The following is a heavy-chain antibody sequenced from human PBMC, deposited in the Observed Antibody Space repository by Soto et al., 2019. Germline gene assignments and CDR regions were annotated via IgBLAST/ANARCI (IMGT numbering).Heavy chain of an antibody. CDR2: IIPIFGTA. V-gene: IGHV1-69*13. D-gene: IGHD3-3*01. Sequence: SVKVSCKASGGTFSSYAISWVRQAPGQGLEWMGGIIPIFGTANYAQKFQGRVTITADESTSTAYMELSSLRSEDTAVYYCAGATIFGVVTTGYYYGMDVWGQGTTVTVSS. CDR3: AGATIFGVVTTGYYYGMDV. J-gene: IGHJ6*02. CDR1: GGTFSSYA.